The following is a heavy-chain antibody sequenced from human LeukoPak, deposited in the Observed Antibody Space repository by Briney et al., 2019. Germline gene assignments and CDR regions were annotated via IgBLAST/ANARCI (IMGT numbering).Heavy chain of an antibody. CDR3: ARVEIVRYYYDSSGYFDY. CDR2: IGTAGDT. J-gene: IGHJ4*02. CDR1: GFTFSSYD. V-gene: IGHV3-13*01. D-gene: IGHD3-22*01. Sequence: GGSLRLSCAASGFTFSSYDMHWVRQVTGKGLEWVSAIGTAGDTYYPGSVKGRFTISRENAKNSLHLQMNSLRAGDTAVYYCARVEIVRYYYDSSGYFDYWGQGTLVTVSS.